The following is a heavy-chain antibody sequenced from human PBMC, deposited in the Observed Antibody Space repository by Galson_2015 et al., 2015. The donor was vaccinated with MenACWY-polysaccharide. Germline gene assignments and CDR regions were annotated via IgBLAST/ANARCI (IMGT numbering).Heavy chain of an antibody. CDR1: GYTFTSYA. J-gene: IGHJ4*02. CDR2: INTNTGNP. V-gene: IGHV7-4-1*02. D-gene: IGHD4-17*01. CDR3: AREPKEKVTTVPTGRFDY. Sequence: SVKVSCKASGYTFTSYAMNWVRQAPGQGLEWMGCINTNTGNPTYAQGFTGRVVFSLDTSVSTAYLQISSLKAEDTAVYYCAREPKEKVTTVPTGRFDYWGQGTLVTVSS.